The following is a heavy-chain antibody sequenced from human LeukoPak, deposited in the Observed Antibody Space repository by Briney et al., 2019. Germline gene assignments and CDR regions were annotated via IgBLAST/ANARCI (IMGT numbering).Heavy chain of an antibody. CDR1: GGSIGIGGYY. V-gene: IGHV4-31*01. CDR3: ARGNPRYSSGLGFDY. CDR2: IYPSGTT. J-gene: IGHJ4*02. D-gene: IGHD6-19*01. Sequence: SETLSLTCTVSGGSIGIGGYYWSWIRQHPGKGLEWIGYIYPSGTTYYNPSLKSQVTISVDTSKVQFSLTLRSATAADTAVYYCARGNPRYSSGLGFDYWGQGSLVTVSS.